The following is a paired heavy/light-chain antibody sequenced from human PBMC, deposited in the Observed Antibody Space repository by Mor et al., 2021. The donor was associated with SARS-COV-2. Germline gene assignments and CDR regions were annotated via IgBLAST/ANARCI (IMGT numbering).Light chain of an antibody. CDR1: QSISSW. Sequence: DIQMTQSPSTLSASVGDRVTITCRASQSISSWLAWYQQKPGKAPKLLIYKASSLESGVPSRFSGSGSGTEFTLTISSLQPDDFATYYCQHRWTFGQGTKVEIK. J-gene: IGKJ1*01. V-gene: IGKV1-5*03. CDR2: KAS. CDR3: QHRWT.
Heavy chain of an antibody. D-gene: IGHD2-15*01. Sequence: QVQLQQWGAGLLKPSETLSLTCAVYGGSFSGYYWSWIRQPPGKGLEWIGEINHSGSTNYNPSLKSRVTISVDTSKNQFSLKLSSVTAADTAVYYCARGRGGNCSGGSCYSGYYYGMDVWGQGTTVTVSS. J-gene: IGHJ6*02. V-gene: IGHV4-34*01. CDR2: INHSGST. CDR1: GGSFSGYY. CDR3: ARGRGGNCSGGSCYSGYYYGMDV.